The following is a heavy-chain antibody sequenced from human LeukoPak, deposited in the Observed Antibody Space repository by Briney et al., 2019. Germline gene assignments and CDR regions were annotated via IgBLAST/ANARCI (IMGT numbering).Heavy chain of an antibody. CDR2: IKQDGTEK. Sequence: RSGGSLRLSRAASGFTFSSYWMSWVRQTPGKGLEWVASIKQDGTEKHYVDSVKGRFTISKDNAKNSLYLQMNSLGAEDTAVYYCAREDHSNYEYWGQGTLVTVSS. CDR3: AREDHSNYEY. V-gene: IGHV3-7*03. CDR1: GFTFSSYW. J-gene: IGHJ4*02. D-gene: IGHD4-11*01.